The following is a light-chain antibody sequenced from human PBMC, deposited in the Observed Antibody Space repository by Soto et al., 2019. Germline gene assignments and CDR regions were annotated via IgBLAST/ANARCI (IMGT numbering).Light chain of an antibody. V-gene: IGKV1-6*01. J-gene: IGKJ1*01. Sequence: AIQMTQSPSSLSASVGDRVTITCRASQGIRNDLGWYQQEPGKAPKLLIYAASTLQSGVPSRFSGSGSGTDFTLTISCLQSEDFATYYCQQYYSYPRTFGQGTKVDIK. CDR1: QGIRND. CDR3: QQYYSYPRT. CDR2: AAS.